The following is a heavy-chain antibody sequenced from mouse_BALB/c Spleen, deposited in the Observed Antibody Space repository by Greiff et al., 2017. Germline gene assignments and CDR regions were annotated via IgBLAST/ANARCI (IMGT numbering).Heavy chain of an antibody. D-gene: IGHD2-14*01. CDR1: GYAFSSSW. V-gene: IGHV1-82*01. Sequence: QVQLQQSGPELVKPGASVKISCKASGYAFSSSWMNWVKQRPGQGLEWIGRIYPGDGDTNYNGKFKGKATLTADKSSSTAYMQLSSLTSVDSAVYFCARGGYRYDDDGYAMDYWGQGTSVTVSS. CDR2: IYPGDGDT. CDR3: ARGGYRYDDDGYAMDY. J-gene: IGHJ4*01.